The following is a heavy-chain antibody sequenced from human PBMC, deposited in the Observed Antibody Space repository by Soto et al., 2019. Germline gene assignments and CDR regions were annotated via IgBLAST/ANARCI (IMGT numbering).Heavy chain of an antibody. V-gene: IGHV1-69*12. CDR3: AIRRLMGTIRHFDL. D-gene: IGHD1-1*01. J-gene: IGHJ2*01. CDR1: GGTFSSYA. Sequence: QVQLVQSGAEVKKPGSSVKVSCKASGGTFSSYAISWVRQAPGQGLEWMGGSIPIFGTADYAQKFQGRVAITADDSTSTAYMELSSLKSEDTAVYYCAIRRLMGTIRHFDLWGRGTLVTVSS. CDR2: SIPIFGTA.